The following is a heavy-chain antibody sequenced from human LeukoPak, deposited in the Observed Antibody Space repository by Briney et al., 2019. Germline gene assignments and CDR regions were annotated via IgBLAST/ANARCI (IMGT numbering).Heavy chain of an antibody. D-gene: IGHD6-19*01. V-gene: IGHV4-59*01. CDR2: IYYSGST. Sequence: SETLSLTCTVSGGSISSYYWSWIRQPPGKGLEWIGYIYYSGSTNYNPSLKSRVTISVDTSKNQFSLKLSSVTAADTAVYYCARVRYSSGWYSYYFDYWGQGTLVIVSS. CDR1: GGSISSYY. CDR3: ARVRYSSGWYSYYFDY. J-gene: IGHJ4*02.